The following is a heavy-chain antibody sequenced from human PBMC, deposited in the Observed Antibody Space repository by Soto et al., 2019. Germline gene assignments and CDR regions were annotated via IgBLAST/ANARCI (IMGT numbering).Heavy chain of an antibody. CDR3: VKSSDIIWFGWLLSYFDY. Sequence: EVPLLESGGGLVQPGGSLRLSCAASGFTFSGYALNWVRQAPGKGLEWVSSISGSGGSTFYADSVKGRFTISRDNFKNTLYLQMDSLSAEDTAVYYCVKSSDIIWFGWLLSYFDYWGQGSLVTVSS. J-gene: IGHJ4*02. CDR1: GFTFSGYA. CDR2: ISGSGGST. D-gene: IGHD3-10*01. V-gene: IGHV3-23*01.